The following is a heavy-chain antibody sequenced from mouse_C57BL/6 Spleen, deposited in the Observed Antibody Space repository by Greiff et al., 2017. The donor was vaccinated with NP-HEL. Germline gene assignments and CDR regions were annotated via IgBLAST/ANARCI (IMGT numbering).Heavy chain of an antibody. CDR1: GFTFSSYA. CDR2: ISDGGSYT. J-gene: IGHJ2*01. CDR3: SYYYGSSPFDY. Sequence: EVQRVESGGGLVKPGGSLKLSCAASGFTFSSYAMSWVRQTPEKRLEWVATISDGGSYTYYPDNVKGRVTISRDNAKNNLYLQMSHLKSEDTAMYYCSYYYGSSPFDYWGQGTTLTVSS. D-gene: IGHD1-1*01. V-gene: IGHV5-4*01.